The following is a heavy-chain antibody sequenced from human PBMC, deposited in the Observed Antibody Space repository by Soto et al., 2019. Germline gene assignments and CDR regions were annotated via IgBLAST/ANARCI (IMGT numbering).Heavy chain of an antibody. Sequence: SESLSLTCTVSGGSICSGGYYWSWIRQHPGKGLEWIGYIYYSGSTYYNPSLKSRVTISVDTSKNQFSLKLSSVTAADTAVYYCARFLEWLLPDYWGQGTLVTVSS. CDR2: IYYSGST. D-gene: IGHD3-3*01. V-gene: IGHV4-31*03. CDR3: ARFLEWLLPDY. CDR1: GGSICSGGYY. J-gene: IGHJ4*02.